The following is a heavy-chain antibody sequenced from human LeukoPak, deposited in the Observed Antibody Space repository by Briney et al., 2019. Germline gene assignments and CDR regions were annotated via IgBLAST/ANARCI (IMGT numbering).Heavy chain of an antibody. CDR3: AREHSMAEVDY. V-gene: IGHV3-23*01. CDR1: GFTFSSYS. Sequence: GGSLRLSCAASGFTFSSYSTSWVRQAPGKGLEWVSDIRGNGGGAYYADSVKGRFTISRDNSKNTLYLQMNSLRAEDTAVYYCAREHSMAEVDYWGQGTLVTVSS. D-gene: IGHD2/OR15-2a*01. J-gene: IGHJ4*02. CDR2: IRGNGGGA.